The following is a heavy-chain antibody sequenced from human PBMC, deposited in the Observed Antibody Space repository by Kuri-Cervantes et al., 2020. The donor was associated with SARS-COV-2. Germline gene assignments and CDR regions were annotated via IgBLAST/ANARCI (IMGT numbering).Heavy chain of an antibody. D-gene: IGHD6-19*01. CDR1: GYSFTSYW. V-gene: IGHV5-51*01. CDR3: ARRGRGAVAGTTKYWYFDL. J-gene: IGHJ2*01. CDR2: IYPGDSDT. Sequence: GGSLRLSCKGSGYSFTSYWIGWVRQMPGKGLEWMGIIYPGDSDTRYSPSFQGQVTISADKSISTAYLQWSSLEASDTAMYYCARRGRGAVAGTTKYWYFDLWGRGTLVTVSS.